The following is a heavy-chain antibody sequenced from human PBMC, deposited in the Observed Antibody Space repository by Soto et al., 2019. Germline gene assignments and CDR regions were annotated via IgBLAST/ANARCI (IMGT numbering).Heavy chain of an antibody. CDR1: GFTFTSSA. J-gene: IGHJ6*02. CDR3: AAGGGSYYYYYGMDV. D-gene: IGHD2-15*01. CDR2: IVVGSGNT. Sequence: ASVKVSCKASGFTFTSSAMQWVRQARGQRLEWIGWIVVGSGNTNYAQKFQERVTITRDMSTSTAYMELSSLRSEDTAVYYCAAGGGSYYYYYGMDVWGQGTTVTVSS. V-gene: IGHV1-58*02.